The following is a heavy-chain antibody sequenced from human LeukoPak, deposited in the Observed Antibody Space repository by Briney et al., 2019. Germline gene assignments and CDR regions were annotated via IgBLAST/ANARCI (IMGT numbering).Heavy chain of an antibody. D-gene: IGHD6-13*01. V-gene: IGHV3-21*01. Sequence: PGGSLRLTCAASGFTFSSYSMNWVRQAPGKGLEWVSSISSSSSYIYYADSVKGRFTISRDNAKNSLYLQMNSLRAEDTAVYYCARVETAAGTAWGQGTLVTVSS. CDR2: ISSSSSYI. J-gene: IGHJ5*02. CDR3: ARVETAAGTA. CDR1: GFTFSSYS.